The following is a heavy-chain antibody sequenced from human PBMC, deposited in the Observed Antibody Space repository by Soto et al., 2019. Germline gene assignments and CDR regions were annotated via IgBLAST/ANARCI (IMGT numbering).Heavy chain of an antibody. CDR2: ISSSSSFI. CDR3: ARENHSINYDFLSGYYSTYYYNGLDV. Sequence: PGGSLRLSCAASGFTFSSYSMNWVRQAPGKGLEWVSSISSSSSFIYYADSVKGRFTISRDNAKNSLYLQMNSLRAEDTAVYYCARENHSINYDFLSGYYSTYYYNGLDVWGQWTTV. CDR1: GFTFSSYS. J-gene: IGHJ6*02. D-gene: IGHD3-3*01. V-gene: IGHV3-21*01.